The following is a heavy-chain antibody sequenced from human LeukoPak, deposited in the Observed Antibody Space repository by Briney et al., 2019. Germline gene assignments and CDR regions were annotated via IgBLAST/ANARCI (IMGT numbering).Heavy chain of an antibody. Sequence: GGSLRLSCAASGFTVSSNYVSWVPQGPGKGLEWVSVIYAAGNTYYADSVKGRFTISRDNSKNTLYLQMSSLRAEDTAVYYCARAIQYRFDPWGQGTLVTVSS. CDR1: GFTVSSNY. CDR3: ARAIQYRFDP. V-gene: IGHV3-66*01. CDR2: IYAAGNT. J-gene: IGHJ5*02. D-gene: IGHD2/OR15-2a*01.